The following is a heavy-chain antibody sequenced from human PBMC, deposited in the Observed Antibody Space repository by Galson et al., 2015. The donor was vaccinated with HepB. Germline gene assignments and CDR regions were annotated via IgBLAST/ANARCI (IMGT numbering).Heavy chain of an antibody. J-gene: IGHJ4*02. V-gene: IGHV3-23*01. CDR1: GFTFSSHS. CDR3: AKDQIWEFPHFLHY. D-gene: IGHD5-18*01. Sequence: LRLSCAAFGFTFSSHSTTWVRQAPGKGLEWVSTISGNGGRTYYADSVKGRFTISRDNSKDTLYLHMNSLRAEDTAVYYCAKDQIWEFPHFLHYWVQGTLVTVTS. CDR2: ISGNGGRT.